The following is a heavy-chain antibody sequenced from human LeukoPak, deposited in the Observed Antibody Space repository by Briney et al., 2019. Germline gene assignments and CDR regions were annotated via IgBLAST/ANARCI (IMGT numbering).Heavy chain of an antibody. D-gene: IGHD1-14*01. CDR2: IYPADSLT. V-gene: IGHV5-51*01. CDR3: AWRKYFSTWFEP. CDR1: GYNFASYW. Sequence: GESLKISCQGSGYNFASYWIGWVGKMPGKGLEWMGIIYPADSLTHYSPSFQGQVTISVDKSTSTAFLQWSSLKASDSAMYYCAWRKYFSTWFEPWGQGTLVTVSS. J-gene: IGHJ5*02.